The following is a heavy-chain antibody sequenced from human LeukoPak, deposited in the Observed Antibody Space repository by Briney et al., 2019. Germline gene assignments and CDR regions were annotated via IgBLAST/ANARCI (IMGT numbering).Heavy chain of an antibody. J-gene: IGHJ6*02. CDR3: AKKVSVKDYYGMDV. CDR1: GFTFSSFD. V-gene: IGHV3-23*01. Sequence: GGSLRLSFAASGFTFSSFDMSWVRQARGKGLEWISAISGSGGSTYYADSVKGRFTISRDNSKNTLYLQMNSLRAEDTAVYYCAKKVSVKDYYGMDVWGQGTTVTVSS. CDR2: ISGSGGST.